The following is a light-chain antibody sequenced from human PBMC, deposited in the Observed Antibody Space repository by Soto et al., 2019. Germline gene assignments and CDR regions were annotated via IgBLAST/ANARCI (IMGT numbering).Light chain of an antibody. CDR3: QQYGSSSWT. CDR1: QSVSSY. CDR2: GTS. V-gene: IGKV3-20*01. J-gene: IGKJ1*01. Sequence: EIVLTQSPGTLSLSPGERATLSCRASQSVSSYLAWYQQKPGQAPRLLISGTSSRATAIPDRFSGSGSGTDFTLTISRLEPEDFAVYYCQQYGSSSWTFGQGTKV.